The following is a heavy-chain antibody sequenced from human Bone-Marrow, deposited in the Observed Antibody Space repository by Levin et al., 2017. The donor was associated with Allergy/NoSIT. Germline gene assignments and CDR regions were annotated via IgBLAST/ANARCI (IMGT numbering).Heavy chain of an antibody. D-gene: IGHD4-17*01. CDR3: ARVSTETTYNYYYGMDV. J-gene: IGHJ6*02. Sequence: SCAASGFTFSNYAMHWVRQAPGKGLEWVAVISYDGIITYYKDSLKGRFTISRDDSKNILYLQIKSLRAEDTAVYYCARVSTETTYNYYYGMDVWGQGTTVTVSS. CDR2: ISYDGIIT. V-gene: IGHV3-30*04. CDR1: GFTFSNYA.